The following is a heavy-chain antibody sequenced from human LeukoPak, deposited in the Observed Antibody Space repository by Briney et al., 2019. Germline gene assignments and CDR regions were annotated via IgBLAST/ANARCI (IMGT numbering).Heavy chain of an antibody. V-gene: IGHV1-2*02. CDR3: ARPPRTMVRGVIPNNWFDP. Sequence: ASVKVSCKASGYTFTGYYMHWVRQAPGQGLEGMGWINPNSGGTNYAQKFQGRVTMTRDTSISTAYMELSRLRSDDTAVYYCARPPRTMVRGVIPNNWFDPWGQGTLVTVSS. CDR1: GYTFTGYY. CDR2: INPNSGGT. D-gene: IGHD3-10*01. J-gene: IGHJ5*02.